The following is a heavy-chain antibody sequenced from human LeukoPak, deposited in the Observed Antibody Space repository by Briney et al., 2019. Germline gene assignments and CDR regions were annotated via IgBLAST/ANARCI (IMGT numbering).Heavy chain of an antibody. J-gene: IGHJ5*02. CDR3: ARDTAMVPGPNWFDP. D-gene: IGHD5-18*01. CDR2: IIPIFGTA. CDR1: GGTFSSYA. Sequence: PVKVSCKASGGTFSSYAISWVRQAPGQGLEWMGGIIPIFGTANYAQKFQGRVTITADESTSTAYMELSSLRSEDTAVYYCARDTAMVPGPNWFDPWGQGTLVTVSS. V-gene: IGHV1-69*13.